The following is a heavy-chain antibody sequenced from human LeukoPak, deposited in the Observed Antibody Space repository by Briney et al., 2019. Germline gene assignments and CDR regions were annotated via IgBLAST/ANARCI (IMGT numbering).Heavy chain of an antibody. J-gene: IGHJ6*03. Sequence: GRTLRLSCAVSGFTFSSIGMHWGRQAPAQGLGWGGVILYDGMSKYYVNCVKGGLTIYRYNRKNTMYLQIKSLRAEDTAVYYCAKRVEYSNSSGTYMDVWGKGTTVTVSS. CDR1: GFTFSSIG. CDR3: AKRVEYSNSSGTYMDV. CDR2: ILYDGMSK. V-gene: IGHV3-30*18. D-gene: IGHD6-6*01.